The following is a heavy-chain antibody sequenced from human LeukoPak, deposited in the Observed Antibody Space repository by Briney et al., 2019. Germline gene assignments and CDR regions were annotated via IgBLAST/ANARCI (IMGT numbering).Heavy chain of an antibody. CDR3: AYDFWSGYAPADWFDP. J-gene: IGHJ5*02. D-gene: IGHD3-3*01. Sequence: PGGSLRLSCAASGFTFSSYWMSWVRQAPGKGLEWVANIKQDGSEKYYVDSVKGRFTISRDNAKSSLYLQMNSLRAEDTAVYYCAYDFWSGYAPADWFDPWGQGTLVTVSS. CDR1: GFTFSSYW. CDR2: IKQDGSEK. V-gene: IGHV3-7*01.